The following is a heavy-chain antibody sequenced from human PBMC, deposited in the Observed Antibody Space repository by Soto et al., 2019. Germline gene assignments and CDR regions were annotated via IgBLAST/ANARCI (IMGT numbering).Heavy chain of an antibody. CDR1: GYTFTSYY. CDR2: MNPSGGST. J-gene: IGHJ4*02. V-gene: IGHV1-46*03. CDR3: AREPPSTVTTDYFDY. Sequence: QVQLVQSGAEVKRPGASVKVSCKASGYTFTSYYIHWVRQVPGQGLEWMGIMNPSGGSTTNAQKFQGRLTMTRDTSTSTVYMELSSLRSEDTAVYYCAREPPSTVTTDYFDYWGQGTLVTVSS. D-gene: IGHD4-17*01.